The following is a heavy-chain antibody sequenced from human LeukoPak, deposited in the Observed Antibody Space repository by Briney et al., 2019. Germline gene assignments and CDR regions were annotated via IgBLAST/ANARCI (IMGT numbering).Heavy chain of an antibody. D-gene: IGHD3-22*01. J-gene: IGHJ4*02. CDR1: GFTFSSYS. V-gene: IGHV3-48*01. CDR3: ARGGRYYDSSPLGY. CDR2: ISSSSSTI. Sequence: PGGSLRLSCAASGFTFSSYSMNWVRQAPGKGLEWVSYISSSSSTIYYADSVKGRFTISRDNAKNSLYLQMNSLRAEDTAVYYRARGGRYYDSSPLGYWGQGTLVTVSS.